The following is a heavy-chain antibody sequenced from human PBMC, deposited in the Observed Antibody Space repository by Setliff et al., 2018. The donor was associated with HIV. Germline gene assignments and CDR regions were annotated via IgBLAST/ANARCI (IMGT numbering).Heavy chain of an antibody. CDR1: GFTFSSYW. V-gene: IGHV3-7*02. Sequence: GGSLRLSCAASGFTFSSYWMSWVRQAPGKGLEWVADIKQDGSKAYYMDAVKGRFTISRDNAKNTLYLHMNSLRAEDTSVYHCALVGGITVPPDGFDIWGQGTMVTVSS. J-gene: IGHJ3*02. D-gene: IGHD3-22*01. CDR2: IKQDGSKA. CDR3: ALVGGITVPPDGFDI.